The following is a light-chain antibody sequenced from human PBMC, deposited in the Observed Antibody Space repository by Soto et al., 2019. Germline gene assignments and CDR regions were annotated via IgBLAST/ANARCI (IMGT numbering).Light chain of an antibody. CDR1: SNDAGTYNL. CDR2: EGF. Sequence: QSVLSQPASVSGSPGQSITLSCTVTSNDAGTYNLVSWYQQHPGKAPKLILFEGFKRPSGVSNRFSGSKSGNTASLTISGLQAEDEADYYCSSYAGSTTYVFGTGTKVT. CDR3: SSYAGSTTYV. J-gene: IGLJ1*01. V-gene: IGLV2-23*01.